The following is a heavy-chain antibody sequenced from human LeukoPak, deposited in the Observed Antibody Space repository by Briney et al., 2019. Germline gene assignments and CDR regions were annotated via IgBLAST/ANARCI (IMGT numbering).Heavy chain of an antibody. CDR2: INPSGGST. D-gene: IGHD3-22*01. Sequence: ASVKVSCKXSGYTFTSYYMHWVRQAPGQGLEWMGIINPSGGSTSYAQKFQGRVTMTRDTSTSTVYMELSSLRSGDTAVYYCARARPGTMIVVGPLDYWGQGTLVTVSS. CDR1: GYTFTSYY. V-gene: IGHV1-46*01. CDR3: ARARPGTMIVVGPLDY. J-gene: IGHJ4*02.